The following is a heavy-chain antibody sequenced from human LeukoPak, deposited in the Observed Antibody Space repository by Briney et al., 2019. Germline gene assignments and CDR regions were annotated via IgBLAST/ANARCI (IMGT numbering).Heavy chain of an antibody. J-gene: IGHJ6*02. CDR1: GGSFSGYY. D-gene: IGHD3-9*01. CDR2: INHRGST. CDR3: ARIGRILTGYYYYYYGMDV. Sequence: SETLSLTCAVYGGSFSGYYWSWIRQPPGKGLEWIGEINHRGSTNYNPSLKSRVTISVDTSKNPFSLKLSSVTAADTAVYYCARIGRILTGYYYYYYGMDVWGQGTTVTVSS. V-gene: IGHV4-34*01.